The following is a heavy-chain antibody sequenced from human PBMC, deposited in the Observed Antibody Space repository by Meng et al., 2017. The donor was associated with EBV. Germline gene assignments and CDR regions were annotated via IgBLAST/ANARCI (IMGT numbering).Heavy chain of an antibody. CDR2: LIPMSGAP. CDR1: GGTFRSDA. CDR3: ASESGRGFTPDY. J-gene: IGHJ4*02. Sequence: QGQWPQSGAGVKNPGSSVKVSCRTAGGTFRSDAVSWVRQAPGQGLEWMGGLIPMSGAPHYAQKFQDRVTIIADESTSTHSMELNNLRFEDTAMYYCASESGRGFTPDYWGQGTLVTVSS. V-gene: IGHV1-69*01. D-gene: IGHD3-10*01.